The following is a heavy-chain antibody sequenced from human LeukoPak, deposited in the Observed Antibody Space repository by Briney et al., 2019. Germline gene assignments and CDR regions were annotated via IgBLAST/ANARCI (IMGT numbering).Heavy chain of an antibody. CDR1: GGSVSSGSYY. CDR3: ARYVDTSMLRTYYFDF. Sequence: SETLSLTCTVSGGSVSSGSYYWSWIRQPPGKGLEWIGYIYYSGSTNYNPSLKSRVTISVGTSKNQFSLKLSSVTTADTAVYYCARYVDTSMLRTYYFDFWGQGTLVTVSS. J-gene: IGHJ4*02. D-gene: IGHD5-18*01. V-gene: IGHV4-61*01. CDR2: IYYSGST.